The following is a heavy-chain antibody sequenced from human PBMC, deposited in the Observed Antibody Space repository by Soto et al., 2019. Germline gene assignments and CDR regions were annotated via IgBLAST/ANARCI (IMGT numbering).Heavy chain of an antibody. J-gene: IGHJ5*02. CDR2: ISHRGTA. V-gene: IGHV4-31*03. Sequence: PSETLSLTCTVSGGSISSGAYYWGWIRQHPGKGLEWIGYISHRGTAYYTPSLKSRVSLSVDPSKSQFSLNVTSLTAADTAVYYCARVSATGTRWFDPWGTGTLVTV. CDR3: ARVSATGTRWFDP. CDR1: GGSISSGAYY. D-gene: IGHD6-13*01.